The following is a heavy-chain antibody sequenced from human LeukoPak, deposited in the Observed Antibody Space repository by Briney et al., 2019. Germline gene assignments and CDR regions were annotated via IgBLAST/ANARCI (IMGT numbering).Heavy chain of an antibody. CDR1: GGPISSFY. J-gene: IGHJ3*02. CDR2: NYYSGSA. Sequence: SETLSLTCTVSGGPISSFYWSWIRQSPGKGLEWIGYNYYSGSANYNPSLKSRVTISVDASKNQFSLKLNSVTAADTGIYYCARHSRSAYTGYENAFDIWGQGTMVTVSS. CDR3: ARHSRSAYTGYENAFDI. D-gene: IGHD5-12*01. V-gene: IGHV4-59*08.